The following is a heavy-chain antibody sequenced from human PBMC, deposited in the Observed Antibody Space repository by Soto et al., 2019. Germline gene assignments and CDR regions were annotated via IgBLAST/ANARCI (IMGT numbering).Heavy chain of an antibody. CDR3: ARGTMVRGVIIPNFDY. J-gene: IGHJ4*02. CDR1: GGSISSGGYY. D-gene: IGHD3-10*01. CDR2: IYYSGST. Sequence: QVQLQESGPGLVKPSQTLSLTCTVSGGSISSGGYYWSWIRQHPGKGLEWIGYIYYSGSTYYNPSLKSRVTISVDTSKNQVSLKLSSVTAADTAVYYCARGTMVRGVIIPNFDYWGQGTLVTVSS. V-gene: IGHV4-31*03.